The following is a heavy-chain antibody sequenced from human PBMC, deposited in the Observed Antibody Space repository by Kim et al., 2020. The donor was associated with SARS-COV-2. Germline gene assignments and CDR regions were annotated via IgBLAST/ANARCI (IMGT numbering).Heavy chain of an antibody. J-gene: IGHJ3*02. V-gene: IGHV4-4*07. Sequence: SLKSRVTRSVETSKNQFSLKLSSVTAADTAVYYCARASGYSSSWLIAFDIWGQGTMVTVSS. CDR3: ARASGYSSSWLIAFDI. D-gene: IGHD6-13*01.